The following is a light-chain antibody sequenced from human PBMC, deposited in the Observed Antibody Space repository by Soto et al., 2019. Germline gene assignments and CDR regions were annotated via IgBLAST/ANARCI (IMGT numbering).Light chain of an antibody. CDR1: RDVGNK. CDR2: GGS. V-gene: IGKV3D-15*01. Sequence: EIMMTQSPGTVSVSPVERATLSCRAGRDVGNKVGCYQQKPGQSPRLLTYGGSTRATGIPDRFSGSGSGTDFTLTISRLEPEDFAVYYCQQYNSSPRTFGRGTKVDIK. CDR3: QQYNSSPRT. J-gene: IGKJ1*01.